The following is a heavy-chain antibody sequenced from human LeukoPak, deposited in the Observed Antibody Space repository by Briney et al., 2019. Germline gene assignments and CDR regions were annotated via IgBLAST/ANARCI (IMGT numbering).Heavy chain of an antibody. CDR3: ARDDYGDYEY. CDR1: GFTFRNSA. Sequence: GGSLRLSCAASGFTFRNSAMGWVRQAPGKGLEWVSSIGETGTNKYYADSVKGRFTISRDNSKSTLYLQMNSLRAEDTAVYYCARDDYGDYEYWGQGTLVTVSS. CDR2: IGETGTNK. V-gene: IGHV3-23*01. D-gene: IGHD4-17*01. J-gene: IGHJ4*02.